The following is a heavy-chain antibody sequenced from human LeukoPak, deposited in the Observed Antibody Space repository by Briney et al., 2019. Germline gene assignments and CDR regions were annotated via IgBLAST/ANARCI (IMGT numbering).Heavy chain of an antibody. Sequence: SVKVSCKASGGTFSSYAISWVRQAPGQGLEWMGRIIPILGIANYAQKFQGRVTITADKSTSTAYMELSSLRSEDTAVYYCAHSSGYIESAEYFQHWGQGTLVTVSS. CDR1: GGTFSSYA. D-gene: IGHD3-22*01. CDR2: IIPILGIA. J-gene: IGHJ1*01. V-gene: IGHV1-69*04. CDR3: AHSSGYIESAEYFQH.